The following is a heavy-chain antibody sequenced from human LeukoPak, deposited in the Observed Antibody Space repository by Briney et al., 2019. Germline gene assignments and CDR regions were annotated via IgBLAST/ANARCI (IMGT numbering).Heavy chain of an antibody. J-gene: IGHJ4*02. CDR2: ISGDGGST. Sequence: GGPLRLSCAASGFPFSNYAMSWVRQAPGKGLEWVSTISGDGGSTYYADSVMGRFTIFRDNSKNTLYLQVNSLRVEDTAVYSCAKSPGVNGYYFFDSWGQGSLVTVSS. D-gene: IGHD5-24*01. CDR1: GFPFSNYA. CDR3: AKSPGVNGYYFFDS. V-gene: IGHV3-23*01.